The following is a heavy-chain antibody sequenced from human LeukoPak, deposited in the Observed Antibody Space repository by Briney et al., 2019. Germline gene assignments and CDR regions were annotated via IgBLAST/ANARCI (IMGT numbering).Heavy chain of an antibody. CDR2: ISPTGSTT. CDR3: ARGPSSNWSGLDF. D-gene: IGHD6-13*01. V-gene: IGHV3-74*01. CDR1: GFSLGEPW. J-gene: IGHJ4*02. Sequence: HSGGPLGFSGPPPGFSLGEPWMPWAGHFQGRGWVWASRISPTGSTTSYADSVKGRFTVSRDNAKNTLYLQVNNLRAEDTAVYYCARGPSSNWSGLDFWGQGTLLTVSS.